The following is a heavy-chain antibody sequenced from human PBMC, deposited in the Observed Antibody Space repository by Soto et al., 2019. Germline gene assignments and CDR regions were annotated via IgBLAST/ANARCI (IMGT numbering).Heavy chain of an antibody. Sequence: GGSLRLSCAASGFTFDDYAMHWVRQAPGKGLEWVSGISWNSGSIGYADSVKGRFTISRDNAKNSLCLQMNSLRAEDTALYYCAKDIGEDMGVWGQGTTVTVSS. CDR3: AKDIGEDMGV. V-gene: IGHV3-9*01. CDR1: GFTFDDYA. D-gene: IGHD3-10*01. CDR2: ISWNSGSI. J-gene: IGHJ6*02.